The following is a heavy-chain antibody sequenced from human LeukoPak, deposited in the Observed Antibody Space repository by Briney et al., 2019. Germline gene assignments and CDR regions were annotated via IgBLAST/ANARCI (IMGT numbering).Heavy chain of an antibody. Sequence: PSETLSLTCTVSGDSISSSSYYWGWIRQPPGKGLEWIGSLSYSGSTYYNPSLKSRVTISVDASKNQFSLRLSSVIAADTAVYYCARGRIASRPGDWGQGTLVTVSS. J-gene: IGHJ4*02. CDR3: ARGRIASRPGD. D-gene: IGHD6-6*01. CDR1: GDSISSSSYY. CDR2: LSYSGST. V-gene: IGHV4-39*02.